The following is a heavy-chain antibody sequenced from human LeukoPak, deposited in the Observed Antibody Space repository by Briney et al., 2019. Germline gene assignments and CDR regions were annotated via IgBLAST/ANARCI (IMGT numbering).Heavy chain of an antibody. V-gene: IGHV3-7*04. CDR3: ARGRDGSQSPIDD. CDR2: INHNGNVN. Sequence: PGGSLRLSCAASGFTFSSYWMNWARQAPGKGLEWVASINHNGNVNYYVDSVKGRFTISRDNAKNSLYLQMNSLRAEDTAVYYCARGRDGSQSPIDDWGQGTLVTVSS. CDR1: GFTFSSYW. D-gene: IGHD5-24*01. J-gene: IGHJ4*02.